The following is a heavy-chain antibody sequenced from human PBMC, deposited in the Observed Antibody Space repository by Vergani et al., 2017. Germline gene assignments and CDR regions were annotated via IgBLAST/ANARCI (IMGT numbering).Heavy chain of an antibody. J-gene: IGHJ4*02. D-gene: IGHD4-23*01. CDR3: ARVGTTVVTPSWAYFDY. Sequence: QVQLVQSGAEVKKPGSSVKVSCKASGGTFSSYAISWVRQAPGQGLEWMGGIIPIFGTANYAQKFQGRVTITADESTSKAYMELSSLRSEDTAVYYCARVGTTVVTPSWAYFDYWGQGTLVTVSS. CDR1: GGTFSSYA. V-gene: IGHV1-69*01. CDR2: IIPIFGTA.